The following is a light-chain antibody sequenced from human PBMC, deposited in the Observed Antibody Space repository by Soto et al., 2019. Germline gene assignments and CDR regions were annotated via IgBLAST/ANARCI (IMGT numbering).Light chain of an antibody. J-gene: IGKJ1*01. CDR2: AAS. CDR3: LQDYDYPRT. Sequence: AIPLTQSPSSLSASVGDRVTIPCRASQGIRDELGWYQQKAGKAPNLLISAASRLQSGVPSRFSGRGSGTDFTLTISSLQPEDFATYYCLQDYDYPRTFGQGTKVDIK. CDR1: QGIRDE. V-gene: IGKV1-6*01.